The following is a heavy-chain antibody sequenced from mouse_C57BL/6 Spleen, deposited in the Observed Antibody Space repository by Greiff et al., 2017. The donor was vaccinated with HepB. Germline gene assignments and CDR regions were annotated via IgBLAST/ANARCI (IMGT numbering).Heavy chain of an antibody. V-gene: IGHV1-55*01. CDR3: ARVRDYDVFDY. CDR2: FYPGSGST. Sequence: QVQLQQPGAELVKPGASVKMSCKASGYTFTSYWITWVKQRPGQGLEWIGDFYPGSGSTNYNEKFKSKATLTVDTSSSTAYMQLSSLTSADSAVYYCARVRDYDVFDYWGQGTTLTVSS. D-gene: IGHD2-4*01. CDR1: GYTFTSYW. J-gene: IGHJ2*01.